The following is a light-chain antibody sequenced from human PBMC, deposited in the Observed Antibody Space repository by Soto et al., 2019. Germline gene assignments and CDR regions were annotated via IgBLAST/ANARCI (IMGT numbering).Light chain of an antibody. CDR2: YDS. CDR3: QVWDSSTDHAV. CDR1: NIGGKS. V-gene: IGLV3-21*04. J-gene: IGLJ3*02. Sequence: SYELTQPPSVSVAPGKTARITCGENNIGGKSVHWFQQKPGQAPVLVIYYDSDRPSGIPERFSGSNSGNTATLTISRVEAGDEADYYCQVWDSSTDHAVFGGGTKLTVL.